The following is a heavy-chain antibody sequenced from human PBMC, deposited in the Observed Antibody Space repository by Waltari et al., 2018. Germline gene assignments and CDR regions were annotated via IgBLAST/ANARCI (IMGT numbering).Heavy chain of an antibody. J-gene: IGHJ6*02. CDR2: IKSKIDGETT. V-gene: IGHV3-15*01. D-gene: IGHD3-10*01. Sequence: EVQLVESGGGLVKPGGSLRLSCEASGFTFSNAWLNWVRQAPGKGLEWVGRIKSKIDGETTDYAAPVKDRFIISRDDSKNTLYLQMNSLTTEDTAVYYCARPQAGIRGYYGMDVWGQGTTVTVSS. CDR3: ARPQAGIRGYYGMDV. CDR1: GFTFSNAW.